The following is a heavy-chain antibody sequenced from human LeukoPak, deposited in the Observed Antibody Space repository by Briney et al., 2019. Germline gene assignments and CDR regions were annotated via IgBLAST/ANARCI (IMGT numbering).Heavy chain of an antibody. CDR1: GGSINTYY. V-gene: IGHV4-59*01. J-gene: IGHJ5*02. D-gene: IGHD6-13*01. CDR2: IYYSGTT. CDR3: ARDLAAVSWFDP. Sequence: SETLSLTCTVSGGSINTYYWSWIRQPPGKGLEWIGNIYYSGTTNYNPSLKSRVTISVDTSKTQFSLKLRSVTAADTAVYYCARDLAAVSWFDPWGQGTLVTVSS.